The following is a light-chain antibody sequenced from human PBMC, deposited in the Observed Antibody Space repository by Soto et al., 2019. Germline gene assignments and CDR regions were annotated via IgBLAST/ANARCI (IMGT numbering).Light chain of an antibody. V-gene: IGLV1-40*01. CDR2: DNN. CDR3: QSYDSSLSALV. CDR1: SSNIGAGYD. Sequence: QSVLTQPPSVSGAPGQRVTISCTGSSSNIGAGYDVHWYQQLPGTAPKLLIYDNNNRPSGVPDRFSGSKSGTSASLAITGLQAEDEAHYYCQSYDSSLSALVFGAGTKLIVL. J-gene: IGLJ2*01.